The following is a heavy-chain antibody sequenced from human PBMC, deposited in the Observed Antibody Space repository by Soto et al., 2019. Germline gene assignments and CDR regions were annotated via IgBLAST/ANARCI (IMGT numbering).Heavy chain of an antibody. CDR2: IYWDDDK. D-gene: IGHD6-19*01. CDR3: ARDSSGWYGFDY. J-gene: IGHJ4*02. Sequence: QITLKESGPTLVKPTQTLTLTCTFSGFSLGTRGVGVGWIRQPPGKALEWLALIYWDDDKRYSPSLKSRLTITKDPSKNQVVLTMTNMDPVGSATYYCARDSSGWYGFDYWGQGTLVIVSS. V-gene: IGHV2-5*02. CDR1: GFSLGTRGVG.